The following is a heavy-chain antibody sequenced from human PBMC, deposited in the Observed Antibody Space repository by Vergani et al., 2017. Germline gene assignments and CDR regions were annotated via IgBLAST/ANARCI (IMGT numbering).Heavy chain of an antibody. CDR2: INTNTGNP. CDR1: GGTFTSYA. J-gene: IGHJ4*02. CDR3: ARDGRWRWLQSGGFEIDY. D-gene: IGHD5-24*01. V-gene: IGHV7-4-1*02. Sequence: QVQLVQSGAEVKKPGSSVKVSCKASGGTFTSYAMNWVRQAPGQGLEWMGWINTNTGNPTYAQGFTGRFVFSLDTSVSTAYLQISSLKAEDTAVYYCARDGRWRWLQSGGFEIDYWGQGTLVTVSS.